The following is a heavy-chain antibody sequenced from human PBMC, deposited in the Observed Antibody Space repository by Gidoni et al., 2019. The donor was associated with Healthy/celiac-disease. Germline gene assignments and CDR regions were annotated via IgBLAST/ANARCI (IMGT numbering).Heavy chain of an antibody. D-gene: IGHD2-2*01. CDR2: VIPIVGTA. CDR3: ARDRGGYCSSTSCDHYYYYGMDV. Sequence: QVQLVQSGAEVKKPGSSVKVSCKASGGTFSRSALSWVRQGPGQGLEWRGGVIPIVGTANYAQKFQGRVTITADESTSTAYMELSSLRSEDTAVYYCARDRGGYCSSTSCDHYYYYGMDVWGQGTTVTVSS. V-gene: IGHV1-69*01. J-gene: IGHJ6*02. CDR1: GGTFSRSA.